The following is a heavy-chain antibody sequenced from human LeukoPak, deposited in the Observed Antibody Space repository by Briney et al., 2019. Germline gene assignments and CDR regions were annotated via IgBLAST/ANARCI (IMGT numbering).Heavy chain of an antibody. CDR2: ISGRSDYI. V-gene: IGHV3-21*01. D-gene: IGHD3-10*01. CDR3: ARGLIARSVSPNDN. J-gene: IGHJ4*02. Sequence: GGSLRLSCTASGLTFSTYTMNWVRQAPGKGLEWVSAISGRSDYIYYADSVKGRFTISRDNAQNSLYLQMNSLRAEDTAIYFCARGLIARSVSPNDNWGQGTLVTVSS. CDR1: GLTFSTYT.